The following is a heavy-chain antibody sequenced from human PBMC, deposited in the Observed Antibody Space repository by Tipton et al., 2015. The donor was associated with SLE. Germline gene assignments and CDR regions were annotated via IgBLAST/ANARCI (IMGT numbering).Heavy chain of an antibody. D-gene: IGHD4-17*01. CDR2: IYYSGST. J-gene: IGHJ4*02. Sequence: TLSLTCTVSGGSVSSGSYYWSWIRQPPGKGLEWIGYIYYSGSTNYNPSLKSRVTISVDTSKNQFSLKLSSVTAADTALYYCARAHQENGDFSLYYFDYWGQGTLVTVSS. V-gene: IGHV4-61*01. CDR3: ARAHQENGDFSLYYFDY. CDR1: GGSVSSGSYY.